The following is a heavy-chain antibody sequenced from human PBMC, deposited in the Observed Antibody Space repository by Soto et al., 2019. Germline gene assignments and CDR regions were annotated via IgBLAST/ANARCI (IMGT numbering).Heavy chain of an antibody. CDR1: GGTFSSYA. J-gene: IGHJ6*02. CDR2: IIPIFGNT. CDR3: ARENYPYYDFWSGYYSGHHYYGMDV. Sequence: ASVKVSCKASGGTFSSYAISWVRQAPGQGLEWMGGIIPIFGNTNYAQKLQGRVTMTTDTSTSTAYMELRSLRSDDTAVYYCARENYPYYDFWSGYYSGHHYYGMDVWGQGTTVTVSS. D-gene: IGHD3-3*01. V-gene: IGHV1-18*01.